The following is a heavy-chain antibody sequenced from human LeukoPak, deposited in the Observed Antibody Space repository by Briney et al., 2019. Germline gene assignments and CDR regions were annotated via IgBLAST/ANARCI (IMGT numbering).Heavy chain of an antibody. D-gene: IGHD2-15*01. CDR1: GFTFDDYA. Sequence: RSGGSLRLSCAASGFTFDDYAMHWVRHSPGKGLQWVSFISWDSRSAYYADSVKGRFAISRDNNKKSVFLQMNSLTAEDTAFYYCARDSQDCSASTCYFDYWGQGTLVTVSA. CDR3: ARDSQDCSASTCYFDY. J-gene: IGHJ4*02. CDR2: ISWDSRSA. V-gene: IGHV3-43D*03.